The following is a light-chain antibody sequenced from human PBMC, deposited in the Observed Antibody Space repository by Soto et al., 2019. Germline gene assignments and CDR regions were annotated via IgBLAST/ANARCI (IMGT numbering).Light chain of an antibody. CDR1: SSVVGGYNY. V-gene: IGLV2-14*01. CDR2: DDS. CDR3: SSYTSSSTLV. J-gene: IGLJ2*01. Sequence: QSVLTQPASVSGSPGQSITISCTGTSSVVGGYNYVSWYQQHPGKAPKLMIYDDSNRPSGVSNRFSGSKSGNTASLTISGLQAEDEADYYCSSYTSSSTLVFGGGTKLTVL.